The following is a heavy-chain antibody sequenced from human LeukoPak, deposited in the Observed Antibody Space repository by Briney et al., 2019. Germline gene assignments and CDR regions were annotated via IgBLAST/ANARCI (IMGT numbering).Heavy chain of an antibody. CDR2: ISWDGGST. D-gene: IGHD6-19*01. V-gene: IGHV3-43*01. CDR3: AKDRYSSGLFDY. Sequence: GGSLRLSCAASGFTFDDYTMHWVRQAPGKGLEWVSLISWDGGSTYYADSVKGRFTISRDNSKNSLYLQMNSLRTEDTALYYCAKDRYSSGLFDYWGQGTLVTVSS. CDR1: GFTFDDYT. J-gene: IGHJ4*02.